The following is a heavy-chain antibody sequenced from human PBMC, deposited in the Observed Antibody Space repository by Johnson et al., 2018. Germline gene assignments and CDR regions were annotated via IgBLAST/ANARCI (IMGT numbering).Heavy chain of an antibody. D-gene: IGHD3-22*01. CDR3: AGPESANYYDSGEYFQH. CDR1: GFTFSSYG. CDR2: ISYDGSNK. Sequence: QVQLQESGGGVVQPGRSLRLSCAASGFTFSSYGMHWVRQAPGKGLEWVAVISYDGSNKYYADSVKGRFTISRDNSKNTLYLQMNSLRAEDTAVYYCAGPESANYYDSGEYFQHWGQGTLVTVSS. V-gene: IGHV3-30*03. J-gene: IGHJ1*01.